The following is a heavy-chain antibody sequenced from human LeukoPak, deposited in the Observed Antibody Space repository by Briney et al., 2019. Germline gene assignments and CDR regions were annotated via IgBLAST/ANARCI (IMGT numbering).Heavy chain of an antibody. CDR1: GFTFSSCW. J-gene: IGHJ3*02. CDR3: ARDLRYCSSTSCHTEDAFDI. V-gene: IGHV3-7*01. Sequence: GGSLRLSCAASGFTFSSCWMSWVRQAPGKGLEWVSNIKQDGSERYYVDSAKGRFTISRDNAKNSLYLQMNSLRAEDTAVYYCARDLRYCSSTSCHTEDAFDIWGQGTMVTVSS. CDR2: IKQDGSER. D-gene: IGHD2-2*01.